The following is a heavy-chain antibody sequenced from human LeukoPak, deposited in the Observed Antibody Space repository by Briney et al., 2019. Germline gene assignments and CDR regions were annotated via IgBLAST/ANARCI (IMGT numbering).Heavy chain of an antibody. V-gene: IGHV3-7*03. CDR1: GFTFSSYW. Sequence: GGSLRLSCAASGFTFSSYWMSWVRQAPGKGPEWVANIKQDGSEKYYVDSVKGRFTISRDNAKNSLYLQMNSLRAEDTAVYYCARDFSVAGTPIDYWGQGTLVTVSS. CDR3: ARDFSVAGTPIDY. J-gene: IGHJ4*02. D-gene: IGHD6-19*01. CDR2: IKQDGSEK.